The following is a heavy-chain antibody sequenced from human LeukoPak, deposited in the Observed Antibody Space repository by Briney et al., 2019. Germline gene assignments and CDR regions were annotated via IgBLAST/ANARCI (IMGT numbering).Heavy chain of an antibody. CDR2: ISSSGSTI. CDR3: ARDPGCSGGSCYSSFDY. V-gene: IGHV3-48*03. J-gene: IGHJ4*02. Sequence: GGSLRLSCAASGFTFSSYEMNWVRQAPGKGLEWVSYISSSGSTIYYADSVKGRFTISRDNAKNSLHLQMNSLRAEDTAVYYCARDPGCSGGSCYSSFDYWGQGTLVTVSS. D-gene: IGHD2-15*01. CDR1: GFTFSSYE.